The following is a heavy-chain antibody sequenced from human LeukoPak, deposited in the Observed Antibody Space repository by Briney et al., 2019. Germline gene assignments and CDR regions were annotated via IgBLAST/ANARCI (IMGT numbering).Heavy chain of an antibody. V-gene: IGHV1-3*01. D-gene: IGHD6-13*01. Sequence: ASVKVSCKTSGYTFTSYAIHWVRQAPGQRLEWMGWINAGNGNTKYSQKFQGRVTITRDTSASTAYMELSSLRSEDTAVHYCARGVLREQQLGLDYWGQGTLVTVSS. CDR3: ARGVLREQQLGLDY. CDR2: INAGNGNT. J-gene: IGHJ4*02. CDR1: GYTFTSYA.